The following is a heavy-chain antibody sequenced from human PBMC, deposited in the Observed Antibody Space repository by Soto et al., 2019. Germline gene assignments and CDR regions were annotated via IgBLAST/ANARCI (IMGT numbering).Heavy chain of an antibody. J-gene: IGHJ4*02. CDR1: GDSISNGYYT. D-gene: IGHD3-10*01. CDR3: ARGPSGDKVDY. Sequence: QVQLQESGPGLVEPSQTLSLTCTVSGDSISNGYYTWSWIRQPPGKDLEWIGHIYNSVNTYSNPSLKSRVSISADTSKNQFSLMLSSVTAADTAVYYCARGPSGDKVDYWGQGTLVTVSS. V-gene: IGHV4-30-4*01. CDR2: IYNSVNT.